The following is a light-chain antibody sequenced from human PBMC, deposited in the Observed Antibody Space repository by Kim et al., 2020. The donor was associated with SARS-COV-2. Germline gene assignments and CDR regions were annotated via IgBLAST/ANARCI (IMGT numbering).Light chain of an antibody. CDR3: SSYTSSSTLEV. Sequence: SITISCTGTSSNVGGYNYVSWYQQHQGKAPKLMIYDVSNRPSGVSNRFSGSKSGNTASLTISGLQAEDEADYYCSSYTSSSTLEVFGTGTKVTVL. CDR2: DVS. J-gene: IGLJ1*01. V-gene: IGLV2-14*03. CDR1: SSNVGGYNY.